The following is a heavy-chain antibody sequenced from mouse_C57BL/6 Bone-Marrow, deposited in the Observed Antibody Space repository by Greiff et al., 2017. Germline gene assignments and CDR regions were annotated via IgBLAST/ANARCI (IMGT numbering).Heavy chain of an antibody. CDR1: GFTFSSYG. J-gene: IGHJ4*01. CDR2: ISSGGSYT. Sequence: EVQLVESGGDLVKPGGSLKLSCAASGFTFSSYGMSWVRQTPDKRLEWVATISSGGSYTYYPDSVKGRFTISRDNAKNTLYLQMSSLKSEDTAMYYCARPSIYYDCEDYARDDWGQGASVTVSS. CDR3: ARPSIYYDCEDYARDD. D-gene: IGHD2-4*01. V-gene: IGHV5-6*01.